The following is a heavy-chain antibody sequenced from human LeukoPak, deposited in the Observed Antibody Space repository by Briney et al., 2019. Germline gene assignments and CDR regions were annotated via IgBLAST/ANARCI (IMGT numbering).Heavy chain of an antibody. D-gene: IGHD1-1*01. J-gene: IGHJ4*02. CDR2: IYYSGST. V-gene: IGHV4-31*03. CDR3: ARGGTRRYFDY. CDR1: GGSISSGGYY. Sequence: PSQTLSLTCTVSGGSISSGGYYWSWIRQHPGKGLEWIGYIYYSGSTYYNPSPKSRVTISVDTSKNQFSLKLSSVTAADTAVYYCARGGTRRYFDYWGQGTLVTVSS.